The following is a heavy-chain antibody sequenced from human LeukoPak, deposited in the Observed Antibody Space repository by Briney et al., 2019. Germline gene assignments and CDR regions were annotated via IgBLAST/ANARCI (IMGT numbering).Heavy chain of an antibody. J-gene: IGHJ4*02. D-gene: IGHD6-13*01. CDR3: TTHRGYSSSPTFDY. CDR1: GFIFSIAS. V-gene: IGHV3-15*01. CDR2: IKTKTDGGTT. Sequence: PGGSLRLSRAASGFIFSIASMSWVRQAPGKGLEWVTQIKTKTDGGTTDHAAPVKGRFTISRDDSQNTLYLQISSLKTEDTAVYYCTTHRGYSSSPTFDYWGQGTLVTVPS.